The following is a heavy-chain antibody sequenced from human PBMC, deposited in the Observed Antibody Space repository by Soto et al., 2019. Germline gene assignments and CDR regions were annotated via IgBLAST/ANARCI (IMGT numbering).Heavy chain of an antibody. CDR2: IIPIFGTA. J-gene: IGHJ5*02. CDR3: AGDCSGGSCYFRDWCDP. CDR1: GGTFSSYA. Sequence: QVQLVQSGAEVKKPGSSVKVSCKASGGTFSSYAISWVRQAPGQGLEWMGGIIPIFGTANYAQKLQGRVTITADKSTSRAYMELRSRRSEDTAVYYCAGDCSGGSCYFRDWCDPWGQGSLVSVCS. V-gene: IGHV1-69*06. D-gene: IGHD2-15*01.